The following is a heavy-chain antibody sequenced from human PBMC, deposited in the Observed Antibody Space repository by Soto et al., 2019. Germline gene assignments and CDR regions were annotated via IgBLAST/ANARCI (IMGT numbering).Heavy chain of an antibody. D-gene: IGHD3-16*01. CDR1: GGSISSYY. Sequence: SETLSLTCTVSGGSISSYYWSWIRQPPGKGLEWIGYIYYSGSTNYNPSLKSRVTISVDTSKNQFSLKLSSVTAADTAVYYFARVADFGGGKNVFDIGGQGTMVTVS. CDR2: IYYSGST. J-gene: IGHJ3*02. V-gene: IGHV4-59*01. CDR3: ARVADFGGGKNVFDI.